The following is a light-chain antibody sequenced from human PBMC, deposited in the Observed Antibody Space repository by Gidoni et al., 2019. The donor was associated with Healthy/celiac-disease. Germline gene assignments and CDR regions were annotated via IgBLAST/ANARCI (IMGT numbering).Light chain of an antibody. CDR1: QSVSSY. J-gene: IGKJ3*01. CDR3: QQRSNWPPG. V-gene: IGKV3-11*01. CDR2: DAS. Sequence: PSPLSLSPGERATHSCRDSQSVSSYLAWYQQKPGQAPRLLIYDASNRATGIPARVSGSGSGTDFTLTISSLEPEDFAVYYCQQRSNWPPGFGPGTKVDIK.